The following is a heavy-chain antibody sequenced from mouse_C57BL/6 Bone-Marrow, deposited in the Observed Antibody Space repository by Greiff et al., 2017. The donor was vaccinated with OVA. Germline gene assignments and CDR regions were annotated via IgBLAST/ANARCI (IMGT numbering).Heavy chain of an antibody. D-gene: IGHD1-1*01. CDR1: GFSLTSYG. Sequence: VKLMESGPGLVQPSQSLSFTCTVSGFSLTSYGVHWVRQSPGKGLEWLGVIWSGGSTDYNAAFISRLSISKDNSKSQVFFKMNSLQADDTAIYYCARKGYGSIHYFDYWGQGTTLTVSS. CDR2: IWSGGST. J-gene: IGHJ2*01. V-gene: IGHV2-2*01. CDR3: ARKGYGSIHYFDY.